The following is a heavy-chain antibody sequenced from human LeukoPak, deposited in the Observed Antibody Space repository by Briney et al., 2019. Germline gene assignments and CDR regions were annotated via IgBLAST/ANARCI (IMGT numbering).Heavy chain of an antibody. J-gene: IGHJ6*03. V-gene: IGHV4-59*12. Sequence: SETLSLTCTVSGSLYNYYWRWIRQPSGKGLEWSGYFHYSGSNNYNPYHKSRVTMSVDTSKNQFSLKLSSETAADTAVYYCARDRTGTTCYYYYYLDVWGKGTTVTVSS. CDR2: FHYSGSN. D-gene: IGHD1/OR15-1a*01. CDR1: GSLYNYY. CDR3: ARDRTGTTCYYYYYLDV.